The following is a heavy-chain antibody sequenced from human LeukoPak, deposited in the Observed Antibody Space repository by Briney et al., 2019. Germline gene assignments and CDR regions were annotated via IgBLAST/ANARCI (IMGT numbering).Heavy chain of an antibody. CDR3: TSLHPGGAAIDAFDI. Sequence: GESLKISSKGSGYSFTSYWIGCVRQMPGKGLEWMGIIYPGDSDTRYSPSFQGQVTISADTTISTAYLQWSSLKASDTAMYYCTSLHPGGAAIDAFDIWGQGTMVTVSS. V-gene: IGHV5-51*01. CDR2: IYPGDSDT. CDR1: GYSFTSYW. D-gene: IGHD5-18*01. J-gene: IGHJ3*02.